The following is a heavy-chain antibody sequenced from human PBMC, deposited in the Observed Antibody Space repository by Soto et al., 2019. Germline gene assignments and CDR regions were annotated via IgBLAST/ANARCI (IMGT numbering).Heavy chain of an antibody. J-gene: IGHJ5*02. D-gene: IGHD3-9*01. CDR3: VREDDTTGSYSWFDP. CDR2: FDPVFGSA. V-gene: IGHV1-69*01. Sequence: QVQLVQSGAEVKKPGSSVRVSCKASGAAFNTITINCVRQAPGQGLEWMGGFDPVFGSATYAQKFQGRVAITADASTSTFYMELSRLNSEDTALYYCVREDDTTGSYSWFDPWGQGTLVTVSS. CDR1: GAAFNTIT.